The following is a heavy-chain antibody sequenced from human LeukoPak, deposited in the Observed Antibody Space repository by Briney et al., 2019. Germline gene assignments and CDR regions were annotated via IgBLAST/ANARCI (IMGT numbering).Heavy chain of an antibody. Sequence: GRSLRLSCAASGFTFSSYAMHWVRQAPGKGLEWVAVISYDGSNKYYADSVKGRFTISTYNSKNTLYLQMNSLRAEDTAVYYCAKSDIVVVPALFDPWGQGTLVTVSS. CDR2: ISYDGSNK. CDR1: GFTFSSYA. CDR3: AKSDIVVVPALFDP. V-gene: IGHV3-30-3*02. D-gene: IGHD2-2*01. J-gene: IGHJ5*02.